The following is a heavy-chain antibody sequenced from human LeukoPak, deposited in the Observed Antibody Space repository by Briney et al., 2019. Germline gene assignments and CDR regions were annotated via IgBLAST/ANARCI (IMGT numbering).Heavy chain of an antibody. V-gene: IGHV1-69*05. CDR3: VRDRLDSYGEYHWFDP. CDR2: IIPMFDTA. CDR1: GGTFSSDA. J-gene: IGHJ5*02. Sequence: ASVKVSCKASGGTFSSDAFSWVRQAPGQRLEWMGGIIPMFDTANYAQKFQGRVTITTDESTSTAYMELSSLRYEDTADYYCVRDRLDSYGEYHWFDPWGQGTLVTVSS. D-gene: IGHD5-18*01.